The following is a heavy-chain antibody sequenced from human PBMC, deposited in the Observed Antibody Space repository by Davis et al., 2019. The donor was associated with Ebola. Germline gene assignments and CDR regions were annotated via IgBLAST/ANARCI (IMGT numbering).Heavy chain of an antibody. CDR1: GFIFSGSA. CDR2: IRSKANSYAT. V-gene: IGHV3-73*01. D-gene: IGHD4-17*01. J-gene: IGHJ4*02. CDR3: TLTVTPLDY. Sequence: GESLKISCAASGFIFSGSAMHWVRQASGKGLEWVGRIRSKANSYATAYAASVKGRFTISRDDSKNTAYLQMNSLKTEDTAVYYCTLTVTPLDYWGQGTLVTVSS.